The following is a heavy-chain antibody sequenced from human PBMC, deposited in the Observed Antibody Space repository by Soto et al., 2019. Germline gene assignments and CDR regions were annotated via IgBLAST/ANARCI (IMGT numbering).Heavy chain of an antibody. CDR1: GFTFSSYV. V-gene: IGHV3-23*01. Sequence: PGGSPRLSCAVSGFTFSSYVMGWVRQAPGKGLEWVSAISGSGGSTYYADSVKGRFTISRDNSKNTLYLQMNSLRADDTAVYYCAKVGYYDSSGHNWFDPWGQGTQVTVSS. CDR2: ISGSGGST. J-gene: IGHJ5*02. CDR3: AKVGYYDSSGHNWFDP. D-gene: IGHD3-22*01.